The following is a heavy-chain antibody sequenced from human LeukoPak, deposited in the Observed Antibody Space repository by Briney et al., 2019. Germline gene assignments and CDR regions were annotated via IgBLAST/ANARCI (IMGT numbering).Heavy chain of an antibody. D-gene: IGHD3-10*01. CDR3: ATRKCSISACRAYSHHCMDF. CDR1: GSTFSDVW. Sequence: GGSLRLSCEASGSTFSDVWMTWVRQAPGKGLEWVANIRQDGSEGNYVDSVKGRFTVSRDNAKNSLYLQLNNLRAEDTAVYYCATRKCSISACRAYSHHCMDFWGKGTTVIVSS. V-gene: IGHV3-7*01. J-gene: IGHJ6*03. CDR2: IRQDGSEG.